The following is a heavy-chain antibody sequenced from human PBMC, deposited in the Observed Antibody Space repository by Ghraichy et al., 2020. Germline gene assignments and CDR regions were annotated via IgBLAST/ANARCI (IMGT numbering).Heavy chain of an antibody. CDR3: AKGGLRYCSGGTCYPFDS. CDR1: GFAFNNYA. J-gene: IGHJ4*02. V-gene: IGHV3-23*01. D-gene: IGHD2-15*01. CDR2: ISDSGGSA. Sequence: GGSLRLSCSASGFAFNNYAMGWVRLTPGKGLEWVSGISDSGGSAYYADSVKGRFTISRDNSKNTVDMQMNSLRADDAAIYYCAKGGLRYCSGGTCYPFDSWDQETLVTVSS.